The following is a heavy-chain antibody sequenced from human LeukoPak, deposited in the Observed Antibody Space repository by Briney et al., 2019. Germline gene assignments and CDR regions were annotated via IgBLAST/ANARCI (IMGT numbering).Heavy chain of an antibody. V-gene: IGHV3-23*01. D-gene: IGHD6-6*01. J-gene: IGHJ4*02. CDR3: AKDVGGSSFFDY. CDR2: ISGDGRNT. CDR1: GFTFNNFG. Sequence: PGGSLRLSCAASGFTFNNFGMAWVRQAPGKGPEWVSTISGDGRNTHYADSVKGRFAISRDNSMSMLFLQMSSLRVEDTALYYCAKDVGGSSFFDYCGQGISVTVSS.